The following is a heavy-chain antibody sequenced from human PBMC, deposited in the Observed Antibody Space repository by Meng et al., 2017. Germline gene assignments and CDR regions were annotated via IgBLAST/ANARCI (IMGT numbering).Heavy chain of an antibody. J-gene: IGHJ4*02. V-gene: IGHV3-21*01. CDR3: ARDSYCSSTSCHFDY. CDR1: GSTFSSYS. D-gene: IGHD2-2*01. Sequence: GESLKISCAASGSTFSSYSMNWVRQAPGKGLEWVSSISSSSSYIYYADSVKGRFTISRDNAKNSLYLQMNSLRAEDTAVYYCARDSYCSSTSCHFDYWGQGTLVTVSS. CDR2: ISSSSSYI.